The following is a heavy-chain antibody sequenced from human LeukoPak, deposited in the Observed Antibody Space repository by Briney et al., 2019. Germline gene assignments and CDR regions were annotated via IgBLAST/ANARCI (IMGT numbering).Heavy chain of an antibody. CDR3: TKAAFYYTSGSLDY. CDR2: VKSKADGGTA. D-gene: IGHD3-10*01. Sequence: GGSLRLSCAASGFTFINTWMNWVRQAPGTGLGLVGRVKSKADGGTAYYAAPVKGRFTISRDDSKNTLYLQMNSLKTEDTGMYFCTKAAFYYTSGSLDYWGQGTLVTVSS. J-gene: IGHJ4*02. V-gene: IGHV3-15*07. CDR1: GFTFINTW.